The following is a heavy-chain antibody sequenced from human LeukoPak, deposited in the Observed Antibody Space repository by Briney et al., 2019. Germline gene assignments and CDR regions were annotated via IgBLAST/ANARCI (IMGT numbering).Heavy chain of an antibody. Sequence: ASVKVSCKASGYTFTSYDINWVRQATGQGLEWMGWMNPNSGNTGYAQKFQGRVTMTRNTSISTAYMELSSLRSEDTAVYYYARGLEVPAAYYYYYYGMDVWGQGTTVTVSS. D-gene: IGHD2-2*01. J-gene: IGHJ6*02. CDR3: ARGLEVPAAYYYYYYGMDV. CDR1: GYTFTSYD. CDR2: MNPNSGNT. V-gene: IGHV1-8*01.